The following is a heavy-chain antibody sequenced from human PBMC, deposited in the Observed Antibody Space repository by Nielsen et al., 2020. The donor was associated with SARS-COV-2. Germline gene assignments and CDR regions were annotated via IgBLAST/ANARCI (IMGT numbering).Heavy chain of an antibody. Sequence: GESLNLSCAASGFTLIIYAMAWVRRAPGRGLQWVTGVSASGGSTYYTDSVKGRFSISRDNSKNTLFLQMHSLGVEDTALYYCAKDGVVRGDALDLWGQGTMVTVSS. CDR1: GFTLIIYA. CDR3: AKDGVVRGDALDL. J-gene: IGHJ3*01. CDR2: VSASGGST. V-gene: IGHV3-23*01. D-gene: IGHD3-10*01.